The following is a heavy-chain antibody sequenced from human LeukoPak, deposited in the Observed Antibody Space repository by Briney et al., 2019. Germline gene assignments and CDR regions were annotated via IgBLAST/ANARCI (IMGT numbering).Heavy chain of an antibody. J-gene: IGHJ4*02. CDR3: ARWGLGAIYGDYEFGYFDY. D-gene: IGHD4-17*01. V-gene: IGHV3-53*01. CDR1: GFTVSSNY. CDR2: IYSGGST. Sequence: GGSLRLSCAASGFTVSSNYMSWVRQAPGKGLEWVSVIYSGGSTYYADSVKGRFTISRDNSKNTLYLQMNSLRAEDTAVYYCARWGLGAIYGDYEFGYFDYWGQGTLVTVSS.